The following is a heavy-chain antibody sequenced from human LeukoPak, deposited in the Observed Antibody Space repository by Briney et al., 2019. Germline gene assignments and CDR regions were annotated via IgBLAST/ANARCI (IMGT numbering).Heavy chain of an antibody. CDR2: ISYDGSNK. CDR1: GFTFSSYV. V-gene: IGHV3-30*04. CDR3: ARDVGVVAAGATSTLFDP. D-gene: IGHD2-15*01. Sequence: GSLRLSCAASGFTFSSYVMHWVRQAPGKGLEWVAVISYDGSNKYYADSVKGRFTISRDNSKNTLYLQMNSLRAEDTAVYYCARDVGVVAAGATSTLFDPWGQGTLVTVSS. J-gene: IGHJ5*02.